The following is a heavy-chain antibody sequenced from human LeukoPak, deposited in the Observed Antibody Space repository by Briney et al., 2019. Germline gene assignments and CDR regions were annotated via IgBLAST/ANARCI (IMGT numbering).Heavy chain of an antibody. Sequence: ASVKVSCKASGYTFTSNGISWVRQAPGQGLEWMGWINPNSGGTNYAQKFQGRVTMTRDTSISTAYMELSRLRSDDTAVYYCARAAHQYYDILTGYHKPPGYWGQGALVTVSS. V-gene: IGHV1-2*02. CDR1: GYTFTSNG. D-gene: IGHD3-9*01. J-gene: IGHJ4*02. CDR3: ARAAHQYYDILTGYHKPPGY. CDR2: INPNSGGT.